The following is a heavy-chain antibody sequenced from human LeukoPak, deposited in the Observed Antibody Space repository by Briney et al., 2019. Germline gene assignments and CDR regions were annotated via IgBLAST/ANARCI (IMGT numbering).Heavy chain of an antibody. CDR2: IYVNGNT. CDR3: ARGASPGGVDV. CDR1: GGSTTSSYY. V-gene: IGHV4-4*07. Sequence: KTSETLSLTCTVSGGSTTSSYYWVWIRQPAGKGLEWIGRIYVNGNTAYNPSLKGRVTMSIDTSKNLFSLKLSSVTAADTAVYYCARGASPGGVDVWGQGTTVTVSS. J-gene: IGHJ6*02.